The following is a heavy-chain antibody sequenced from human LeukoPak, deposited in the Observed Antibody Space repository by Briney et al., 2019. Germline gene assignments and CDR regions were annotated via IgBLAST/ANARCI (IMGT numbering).Heavy chain of an antibody. CDR1: GGSISSSSYY. CDR3: ARDTVFKGYMDV. CDR2: IYYSGST. Sequence: SETLSLTCTVSGGSISSSSYYWGWIRQPPGKGLEWIGSIYYSGSTYYNPSLKSRVTISVDTSKNQFSLKLSSVTAADTAVYYCARDTVFKGYMDVWGKGTTVTVSS. D-gene: IGHD2-21*01. V-gene: IGHV4-39*02. J-gene: IGHJ6*03.